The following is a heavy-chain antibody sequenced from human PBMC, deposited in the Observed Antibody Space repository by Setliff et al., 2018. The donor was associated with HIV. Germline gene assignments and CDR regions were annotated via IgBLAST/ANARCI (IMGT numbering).Heavy chain of an antibody. Sequence: GESLKISCQGSGYNFVDYSIAWVRQVPGKGLEWMGVLYPSDSDAIYSPTFQGRVTISADKATNTAYLQWASLKSSDTAIYYCVRPLVIAFDTSDIWGQGTMVTVSS. CDR3: VRPLVIAFDTSDI. J-gene: IGHJ3*02. D-gene: IGHD3-9*01. CDR1: GYNFVDYS. V-gene: IGHV5-51*01. CDR2: LYPSDSDA.